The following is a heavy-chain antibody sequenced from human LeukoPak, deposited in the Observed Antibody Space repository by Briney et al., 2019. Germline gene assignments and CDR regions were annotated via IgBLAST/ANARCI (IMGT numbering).Heavy chain of an antibody. J-gene: IGHJ3*02. CDR3: ARATVLYYYDSSGYHDAFDI. CDR1: GGSISSSNW. V-gene: IGHV4-4*02. CDR2: IYHSGST. Sequence: SETLSLTCAVSGGSISSSNWWSWVRQPPGKGLEWIGEIYHSGSTNYNPSLKSRVTISVDTSKNQFSLKLSSVTAADTAVYYCARATVLYYYDSSGYHDAFDIWGQGTMVTVSS. D-gene: IGHD3-22*01.